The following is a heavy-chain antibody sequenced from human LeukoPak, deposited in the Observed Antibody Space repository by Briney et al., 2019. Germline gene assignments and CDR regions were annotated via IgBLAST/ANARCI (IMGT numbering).Heavy chain of an antibody. CDR1: GFSFDDYG. D-gene: IGHD4-17*01. CDR2: ISSSGSTI. J-gene: IGHJ4*02. V-gene: IGHV3-11*04. Sequence: GGSLRLSCAASGFSFDDYGMSWVRQAPGKGLEWVSYISSSGSTIYYADSVKGRFTISRDNAKNSLYLQMNSLRAEDTAVYYCARDGYYGVTNDYWGQGTLVTVSS. CDR3: ARDGYYGVTNDY.